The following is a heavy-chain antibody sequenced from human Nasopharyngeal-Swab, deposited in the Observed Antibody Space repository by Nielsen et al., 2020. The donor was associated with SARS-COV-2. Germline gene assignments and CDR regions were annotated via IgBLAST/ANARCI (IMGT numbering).Heavy chain of an antibody. J-gene: IGHJ6*02. V-gene: IGHV5-51*01. CDR1: GYSFTSYW. CDR2: ISPRDSAT. D-gene: IGHD5-12*01. Sequence: GESLKTSCKGSGYSFTSYWIAWLRQMPGKGLEWMGIISPRDSATRSSPSFQGQVTISAAQSISTAYLQWSSLKASDTAMYYCVRPEGVATSFKYYFQYGMDVWGQGTMVTVPS. CDR3: VRPEGVATSFKYYFQYGMDV.